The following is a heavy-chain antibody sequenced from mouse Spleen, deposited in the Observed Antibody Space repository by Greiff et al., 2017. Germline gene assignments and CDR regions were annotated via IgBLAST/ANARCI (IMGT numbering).Heavy chain of an antibody. Sequence: EVHLVESGPGLVKPSQSLSLTCSVTGYSITSGYSWNWIRQFPGNKLEWMGYISYDGSNNYNPSLKNRISITRDTSKNQFFLKLNSVTTEDTATYYCTRDSSYFDYWGQGTTLTVSS. V-gene: IGHV3-6*01. D-gene: IGHD1-1*01. CDR2: ISYDGSN. CDR1: GYSITSGYS. J-gene: IGHJ2*01. CDR3: TRDSSYFDY.